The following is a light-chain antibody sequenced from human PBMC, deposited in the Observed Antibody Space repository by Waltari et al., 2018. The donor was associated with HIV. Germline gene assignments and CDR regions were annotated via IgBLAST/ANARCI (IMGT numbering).Light chain of an antibody. CDR3: ASWDDSRTGLYV. Sequence: QSVLTQSPSVSGTPGQRVIIFCSGSHPTIGDNSANWYQQLPGTDPKPLIHSTNQRPSGVPDRFSGSKSGTSASLAINGLQSEDEAVYFCASWDDSRTGLYVFGTGTKVTVL. CDR2: STN. CDR1: HPTIGDNS. J-gene: IGLJ1*01. V-gene: IGLV1-44*01.